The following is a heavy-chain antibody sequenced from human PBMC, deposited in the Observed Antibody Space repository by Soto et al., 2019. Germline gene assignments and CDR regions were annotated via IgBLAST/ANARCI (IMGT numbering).Heavy chain of an antibody. Sequence: QVQLVQSGAEVKKPGSSVKVSCKASGCTFSSFAISWVRQAPGQGLEWMGGIIPIFGTTNYAQKFQGRVTITADESTSTAYMEVTTLRSEDTAVYYCARDRDHTYDYWGQGTLVTVSS. CDR1: GCTFSSFA. CDR3: ARDRDHTYDY. J-gene: IGHJ4*02. CDR2: IIPIFGTT. V-gene: IGHV1-69*01.